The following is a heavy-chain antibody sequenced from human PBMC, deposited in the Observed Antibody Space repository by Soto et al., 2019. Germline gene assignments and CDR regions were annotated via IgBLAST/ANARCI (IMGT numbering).Heavy chain of an antibody. CDR1: GFTFSSYS. Sequence: EVQLVESGGGLVKPGGSLRLSCAAPGFTFSSYSMNWLRQAPGKGLEWVSSISSISSYIYYADSVKGRVTISRDNAKNSLYLQMTSLRVEDTAVYYCARDLISGSYHNYYYGMDVWGQGTTVTVSS. D-gene: IGHD1-26*01. V-gene: IGHV3-21*01. CDR2: ISSISSYI. J-gene: IGHJ6*02. CDR3: ARDLISGSYHNYYYGMDV.